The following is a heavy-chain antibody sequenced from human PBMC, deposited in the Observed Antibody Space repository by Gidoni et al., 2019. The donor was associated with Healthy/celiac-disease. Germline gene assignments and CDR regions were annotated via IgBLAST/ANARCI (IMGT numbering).Heavy chain of an antibody. D-gene: IGHD1-26*01. CDR3: AKDQQNSGSVDY. CDR1: GFTCSSYA. V-gene: IGHV3-23*01. CDR2: IGGSGGST. Sequence: EVQLLESGGGLVQPGGSLRLSCAASGFTCSSYAMRRVRPAPGKGLEWVSAIGGSGGSTYYADSVKGRFTISRDNSKNTLYLQMNSLRAEDTAVYYCAKDQQNSGSVDYWGQGTLVTVSS. J-gene: IGHJ4*02.